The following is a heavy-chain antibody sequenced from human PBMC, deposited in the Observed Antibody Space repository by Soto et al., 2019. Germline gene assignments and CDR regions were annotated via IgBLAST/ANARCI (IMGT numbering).Heavy chain of an antibody. CDR1: GGSFSSNP. D-gene: IGHD5-18*01. CDR2: IIPIFATV. V-gene: IGHV1-69*01. CDR3: ARGGRGYSSAPRYYFDY. Sequence: QVQLVQSGSEVKKPGSSVKVSCKASGGSFSSNPISWVRQAPGQGLEWMAGIIPIFATVYYAQKFQGRVTITADESTSTAYMELTSLRSEDTAVYFCARGGRGYSSAPRYYFDYWGQGTLVTVSS. J-gene: IGHJ4*02.